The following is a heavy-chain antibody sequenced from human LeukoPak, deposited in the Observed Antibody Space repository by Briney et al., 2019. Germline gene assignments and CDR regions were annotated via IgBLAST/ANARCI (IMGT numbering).Heavy chain of an antibody. CDR2: IIPIFGTA. Sequence: SVKVSCKASGYTFTGYYMHWVRQAPGQGLEWMGGIIPIFGTANYAQKFQGRVTITADESTSTAYMELSSLRSEDTAVYYCATYCSGGSCQNRRDGYPMGYWGQGTLVTVSS. J-gene: IGHJ4*02. D-gene: IGHD2-15*01. CDR3: ATYCSGGSCQNRRDGYPMGY. CDR1: GYTFTGYY. V-gene: IGHV1-69*13.